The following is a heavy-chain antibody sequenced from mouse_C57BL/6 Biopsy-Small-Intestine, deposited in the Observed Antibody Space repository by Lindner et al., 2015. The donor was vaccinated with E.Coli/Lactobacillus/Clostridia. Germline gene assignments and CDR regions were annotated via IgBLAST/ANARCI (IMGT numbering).Heavy chain of an antibody. CDR2: IYPRSGNT. D-gene: IGHD1-1*01. CDR3: ARLTTVVAHFDY. J-gene: IGHJ2*01. V-gene: IGHV1-81*01. Sequence: VQLQESGAELARAWGLRVKLSCKASGYTFTSYGISWVKQRTGQGLEWIGEIYPRSGNTYYNEKFKGKATLTADKSSSTAYMELRSLTSEDSAVYFCARLTTVVAHFDYWGQGTTLTVSS. CDR1: GYTFTSYG.